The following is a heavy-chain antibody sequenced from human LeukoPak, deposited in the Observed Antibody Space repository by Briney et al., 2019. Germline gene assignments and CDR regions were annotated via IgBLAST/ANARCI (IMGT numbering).Heavy chain of an antibody. CDR3: ARGRPPVGYYFDY. D-gene: IGHD2-15*01. J-gene: IGHJ4*02. V-gene: IGHV4-30-4*01. CDR1: GGSISSGDYY. CDR2: IYYSGST. Sequence: SETLSLTCTVSGGSISSGDYYWSWIRQPPGKGLEWIGYIYYSGSTYYNPSLKSRVTISVDTSKNQFSLKLSSVTAADTAVYYCARGRPPVGYYFDYWGQGTLVTVSS.